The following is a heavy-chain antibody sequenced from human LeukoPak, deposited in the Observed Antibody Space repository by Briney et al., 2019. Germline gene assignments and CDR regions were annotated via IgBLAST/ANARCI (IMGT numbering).Heavy chain of an antibody. J-gene: IGHJ1*01. CDR2: IYYSGTT. D-gene: IGHD3-22*01. CDR1: GASISSYY. Sequence: SETLSLTCTVSGASISSYYWSWIRRPPGKGLEWIGYIYYSGTTKYNPSLKSRVTISVDTSKNQFSLKLSSVTAADTAVYYCARDDSSGYIYFRHWGQGTLVTVSS. CDR3: ARDDSSGYIYFRH. V-gene: IGHV4-59*01.